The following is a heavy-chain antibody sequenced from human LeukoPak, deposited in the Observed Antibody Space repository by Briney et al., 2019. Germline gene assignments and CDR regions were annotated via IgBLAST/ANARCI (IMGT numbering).Heavy chain of an antibody. CDR3: SRQVVGNDY. V-gene: IGHV4-34*01. CDR1: GESSFSSYY. D-gene: IGHD3-22*01. CDR2: INHSGYT. Sequence: PSETLSLTCAVYGESSFSSYYWSWIRQTPGGALEWIGEINHSGYTNYNPSLKSRVTLSIDNSKNQFSLRLNSVTAADTAVYYCSRQVVGNDYWGQGTLVTVSS. J-gene: IGHJ4*02.